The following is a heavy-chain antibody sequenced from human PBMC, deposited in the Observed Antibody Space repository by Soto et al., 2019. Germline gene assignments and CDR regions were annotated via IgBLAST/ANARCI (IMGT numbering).Heavy chain of an antibody. J-gene: IGHJ4*02. Sequence: LRLSCAASGFTFSIYAMSWVRQAPGKGLEWVSTIGGSGGGTTYADFVRGRFTVSRDNSRNTLYLQMNSLRAEDTAIYYCAKDAPGSGWLSDYWGRGTLVTVSS. V-gene: IGHV3-23*01. D-gene: IGHD3-22*01. CDR3: AKDAPGSGWLSDY. CDR2: IGGSGGGT. CDR1: GFTFSIYA.